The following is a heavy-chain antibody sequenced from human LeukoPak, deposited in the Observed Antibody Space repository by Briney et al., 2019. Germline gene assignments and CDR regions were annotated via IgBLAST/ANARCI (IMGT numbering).Heavy chain of an antibody. CDR3: ARVRSYSYGFDF. D-gene: IGHD4-11*01. Sequence: ASVKVSCKASGYTFSGYYIHWVRQAPGQGLEWMGWINPNSGGTNYAQKFQGRVTVTSDTSISTAYMELSSLRSDDTALYYCARVRSYSYGFDFWGQGTLVTVSS. CDR2: INPNSGGT. CDR1: GYTFSGYY. J-gene: IGHJ4*02. V-gene: IGHV1-2*02.